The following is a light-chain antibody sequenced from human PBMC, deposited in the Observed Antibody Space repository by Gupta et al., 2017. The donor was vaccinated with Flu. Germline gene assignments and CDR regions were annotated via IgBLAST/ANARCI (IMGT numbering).Light chain of an antibody. J-gene: IGKJ2*01. V-gene: IGKV1-5*03. Sequence: SVGDRVTITCRASQSVGKWLAWYQQKPGKAPKVLIYKASSLESEVPSRFSGSGSETEFTLTISSLQPDDFATYYCQQEDSYSYTFGQGTKMEIK. CDR1: QSVGKW. CDR3: QQEDSYSYT. CDR2: KAS.